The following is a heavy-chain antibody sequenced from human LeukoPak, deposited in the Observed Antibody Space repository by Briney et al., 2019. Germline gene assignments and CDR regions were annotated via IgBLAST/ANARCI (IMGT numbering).Heavy chain of an antibody. V-gene: IGHV5-10-1*01. CDR3: ARLPNFGYSRSSGLDQWGQGYSNSSALDY. Sequence: GESLKISCQASGYSFTTYWITWVRQLPGKGLEWMGRINPGDSYTNYSPSFQGHVTMSADKSITTAYLQWSSLKASDTAMYYCARLPNFGYSRSSGLDQWGQGYSNSSALDYWAQGTLVTVSS. CDR2: INPGDSYT. D-gene: IGHD6-6*01. J-gene: IGHJ4*02. CDR1: GYSFTTYW.